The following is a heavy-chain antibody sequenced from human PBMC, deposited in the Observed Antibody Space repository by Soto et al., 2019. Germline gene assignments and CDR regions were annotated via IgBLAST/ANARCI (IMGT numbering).Heavy chain of an antibody. D-gene: IGHD3-3*01. Sequence: GGSLRLSCAASGFTFSSFALHWVRQAPGEGLEWVALISHDGRIENYADSVKGRFIISRDNSKNTVYMQMDSLRLEDTGVYYCARDGLPDDFRSGGYWFDPWGQGTKVTVS. J-gene: IGHJ5*02. CDR2: ISHDGRIE. CDR3: ARDGLPDDFRSGGYWFDP. V-gene: IGHV3-30-3*01. CDR1: GFTFSSFA.